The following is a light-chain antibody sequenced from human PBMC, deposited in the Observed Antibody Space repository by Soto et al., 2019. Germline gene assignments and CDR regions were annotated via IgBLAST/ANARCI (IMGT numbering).Light chain of an antibody. Sequence: DFVMSQSALSLSVTLGQPSSISCRSSESLVHSDGNTYLHWYQQRPGQSPRRLIXKVSRRDSGVPDRFSGSGSATDFTLRISRVEDEDVGVYYCMQGSHWHSWTFGQGTKVDIK. CDR1: ESLVHSDGNTY. CDR2: KVS. CDR3: MQGSHWHSWT. J-gene: IGKJ1*01. V-gene: IGKV2-30*02.